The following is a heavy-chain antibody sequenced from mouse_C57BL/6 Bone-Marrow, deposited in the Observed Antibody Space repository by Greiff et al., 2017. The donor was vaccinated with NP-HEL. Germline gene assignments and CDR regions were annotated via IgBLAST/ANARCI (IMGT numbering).Heavy chain of an antibody. CDR3: ARDEHYSNYDYAMDY. CDR1: GFTFSDFY. CDR2: SRNKANDYTT. J-gene: IGHJ4*01. Sequence: EVKLMESGGGLVQSGRSLRLSCATSGFTFSDFYMEWVRQAPGKGLEWIAASRNKANDYTTEYSASVKGRFIVSRDTSQSILYLQMNALRAEDTAIYYGARDEHYSNYDYAMDYWGQGTSVTVSS. D-gene: IGHD2-5*01. V-gene: IGHV7-1*01.